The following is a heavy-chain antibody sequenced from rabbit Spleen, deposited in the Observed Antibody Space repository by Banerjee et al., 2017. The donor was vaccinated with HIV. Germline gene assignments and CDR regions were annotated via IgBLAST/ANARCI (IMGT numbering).Heavy chain of an antibody. Sequence: QEQLVESGGGLVQPEGSLTLTCTASGFSFSSYYDMCWVRQAPGKGLEWIGYIYTGDGSTGYASWVNGRFTISKTSSTTMTLQMTSLTAADTATYFCGRGGDWGSRFDLWGPGTLVTVS. J-gene: IGHJ3*01. CDR3: GRGGDWGSRFDL. V-gene: IGHV1S45*01. D-gene: IGHD2-1*01. CDR1: GFSFSSYYD. CDR2: IYTGDGST.